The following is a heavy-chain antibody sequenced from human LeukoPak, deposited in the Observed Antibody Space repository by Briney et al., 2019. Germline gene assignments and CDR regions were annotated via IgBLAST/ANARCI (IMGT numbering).Heavy chain of an antibody. CDR3: ARDSWNDPLDP. Sequence: GSLRLSCAASGFTFSSYAMSWIRQPPGKGLEWIGYIYYSGSTNYNPSLKSRVTISVDTSKNQFSLKLSSVTAADTAVYYCARDSWNDPLDPWGQGTLVTVSS. CDR2: IYYSGST. CDR1: GFTFSSYA. J-gene: IGHJ5*02. V-gene: IGHV4-59*01. D-gene: IGHD1-1*01.